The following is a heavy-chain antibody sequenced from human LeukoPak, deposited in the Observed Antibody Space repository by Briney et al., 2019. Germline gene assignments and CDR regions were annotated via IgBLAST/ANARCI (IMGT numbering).Heavy chain of an antibody. D-gene: IGHD1-26*01. J-gene: IGHJ1*01. Sequence: PSETLSLTCTVSGYSISSGYYWGWIRQPPGKGLEWIGSIYHSGSTYYNPSLKSRVTISVDTSKNQFSLKLSSVTAADTAVYYCARPPPSRRLWDRAYFQHWGQGTLVTVSS. CDR3: ARPPPSRRLWDRAYFQH. CDR1: GYSISSGYY. V-gene: IGHV4-38-2*02. CDR2: IYHSGST.